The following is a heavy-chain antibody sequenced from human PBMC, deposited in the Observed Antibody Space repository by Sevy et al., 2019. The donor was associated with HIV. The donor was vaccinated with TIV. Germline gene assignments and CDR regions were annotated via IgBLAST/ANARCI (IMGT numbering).Heavy chain of an antibody. CDR1: GFTFSNYA. D-gene: IGHD2-2*01. CDR3: AREGCSKPHDY. CDR2: FSFGCGKI. V-gene: IGHV3-23*01. Sequence: GSLRLSCAASGFTFSNYAMSWVRQAPGKGLEWVSTFSFGCGKINYADSVKGRFTISRDNSKNTLYLQMNSLRAEDTALYYCAREGCSKPHDYWGQGTLVIVSS. J-gene: IGHJ4*02.